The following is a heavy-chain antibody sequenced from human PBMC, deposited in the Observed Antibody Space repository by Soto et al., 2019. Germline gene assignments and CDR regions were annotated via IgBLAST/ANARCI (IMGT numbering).Heavy chain of an antibody. CDR1: GFTFSSYS. J-gene: IGHJ4*02. Sequence: EVQLVESGGGLVKPGGSLRLSCAASGFTFSSYSMNWVRQSPGKGLEWVSSISSSSSYIYYADSVKCRFTISRDNAKNSLYLQMNSLRAEDTAVYYCARDLYSSSARYFDYWGQGPLVTVSS. V-gene: IGHV3-21*01. D-gene: IGHD6-6*01. CDR2: ISSSSSYI. CDR3: ARDLYSSSARYFDY.